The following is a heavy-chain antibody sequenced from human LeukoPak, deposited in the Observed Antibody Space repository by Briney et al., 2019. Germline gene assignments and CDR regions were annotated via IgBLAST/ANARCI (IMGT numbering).Heavy chain of an antibody. V-gene: IGHV6-1*01. CDR2: TYYRSKWYN. CDR3: ARDSPRIWFGELLSGGDAFDI. Sequence: SQTLSLTCAISGDSVSSNSAAWNWIGQSPSRGLEWLGRTYYRSKWYNDYAVSVKSRITINPDTSKNQFSLQLNSVTPEDTAVYYCARDSPRIWFGELLSGGDAFDIWGQGTMVTVSS. D-gene: IGHD3-10*01. CDR1: GDSVSSNSAA. J-gene: IGHJ3*02.